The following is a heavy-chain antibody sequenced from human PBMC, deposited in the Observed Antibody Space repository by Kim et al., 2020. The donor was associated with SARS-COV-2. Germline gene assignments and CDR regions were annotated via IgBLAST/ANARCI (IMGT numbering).Heavy chain of an antibody. CDR1: GFTFSNFA. Sequence: GGSLRLSCAASGFTFSNFAMHWVRQAPGKGLEWVSVISYDGRKKYYADSVKGRLTISRDNSKSTLYLQVNSLRFEDTSVYYCAKEDSGSEMDYYGMDVWGQWTTVIVSS. CDR2: ISYDGRKK. CDR3: AKEDSGSEMDYYGMDV. V-gene: IGHV3-30*04. J-gene: IGHJ6*02. D-gene: IGHD3-10*01.